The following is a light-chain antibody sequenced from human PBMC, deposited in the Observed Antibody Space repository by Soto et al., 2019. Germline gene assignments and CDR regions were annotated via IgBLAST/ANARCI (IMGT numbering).Light chain of an antibody. Sequence: EIVMTQSPATLSVSPGERATLSCRASQSVRSNLAWYQQKPGQAPRLLIYDASSRATGIPARFSGSGSGTEFTLTISSLQSEDFAVYYCQQYNNWPRITFGQGTKLEIK. J-gene: IGKJ2*01. V-gene: IGKV3-15*01. CDR2: DAS. CDR3: QQYNNWPRIT. CDR1: QSVRSN.